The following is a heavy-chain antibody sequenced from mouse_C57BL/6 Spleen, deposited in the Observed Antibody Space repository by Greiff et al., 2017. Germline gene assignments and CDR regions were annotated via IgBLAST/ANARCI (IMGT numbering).Heavy chain of an antibody. Sequence: EVKLKESGGGLVKPGGSLKLSCAASGFTFSSYAMSWVRQTPEKRLEWVATISDGGSYTYYPDNVKGRFTISRDNAKNNLYLQMSHLKSEDTAMYYCARDRDYGSSYYAMDYWGQGTSVTVSS. CDR1: GFTFSSYA. CDR2: ISDGGSYT. CDR3: ARDRDYGSSYYAMDY. D-gene: IGHD1-1*01. V-gene: IGHV5-4*01. J-gene: IGHJ4*01.